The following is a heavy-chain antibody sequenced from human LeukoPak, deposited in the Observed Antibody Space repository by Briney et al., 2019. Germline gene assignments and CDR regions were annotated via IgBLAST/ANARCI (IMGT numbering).Heavy chain of an antibody. D-gene: IGHD2/OR15-2a*01. V-gene: IGHV1-46*01. CDR1: GYTFTTYF. J-gene: IGHJ4*02. Sequence: ASVKVSCKASGYTFTTYFMHWVRQAPGQGLEWMGIINPSGGSTSYAQKFQGRVTMTRDTSISTAYMELSRLRSDDTAVYYCARGTFAVQDYWGQGTLVTVSS. CDR3: ARGTFAVQDY. CDR2: INPSGGST.